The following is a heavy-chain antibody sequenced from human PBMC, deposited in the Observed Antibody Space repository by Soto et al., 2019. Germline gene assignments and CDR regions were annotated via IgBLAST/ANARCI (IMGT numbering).Heavy chain of an antibody. J-gene: IGHJ6*02. D-gene: IGHD4-17*01. CDR3: ARDFRYGDYRYGMDV. CDR2: IYYSGST. V-gene: IGHV4-59*01. Sequence: SETLSLTCTVSGGSISSYYWSWIRQPPGKGLEWIGYIYYSGSTNYNPSLKSRVTISVDTSKNQFSLKLSSVTAADTAVYYCARDFRYGDYRYGMDVWGQGTTVTVSS. CDR1: GGSISSYY.